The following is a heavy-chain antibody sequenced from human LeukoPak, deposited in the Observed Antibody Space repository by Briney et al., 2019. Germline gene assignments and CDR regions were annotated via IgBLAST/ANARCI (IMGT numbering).Heavy chain of an antibody. CDR2: IYTSGST. CDR1: GGSISSYY. J-gene: IGHJ3*02. D-gene: IGHD2-21*02. CDR3: ARGFAYCGGDCRDAFDT. Sequence: SETLSLTCTVSGGSISSYYWSWIRQPAGKGLEWIGRIYTSGSTNYNPSLKSRVTMSVDTSKNQFSLKLSSVTAADTAVYYCARGFAYCGGDCRDAFDTWGQGTMVTVSS. V-gene: IGHV4-4*07.